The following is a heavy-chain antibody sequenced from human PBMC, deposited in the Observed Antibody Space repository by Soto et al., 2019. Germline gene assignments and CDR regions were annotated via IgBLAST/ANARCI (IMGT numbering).Heavy chain of an antibody. CDR3: ATDKSIAARRLSRPYYYYYMDV. D-gene: IGHD6-6*01. CDR1: GYTLTELS. CDR2: FDPEDGET. V-gene: IGHV1-24*01. J-gene: IGHJ6*03. Sequence: GASVKVSCKVSGYTLTELSMHWARQAPGKGLEWKGGFDPEDGETIYAQKFQGRVTMTEDTSTDTAYMELSSLRSEDTAVYYCATDKSIAARRLSRPYYYYYMDVWGKGTTVTVSS.